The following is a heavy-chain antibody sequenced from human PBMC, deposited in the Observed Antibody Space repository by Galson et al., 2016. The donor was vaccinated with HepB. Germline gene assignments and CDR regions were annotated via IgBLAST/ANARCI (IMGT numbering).Heavy chain of an antibody. CDR2: INENGSVK. V-gene: IGHV3-7*01. CDR3: VRSFGRGAFDY. J-gene: IGHJ4*02. D-gene: IGHD3-10*01. CDR1: GFTFKEYW. Sequence: LRLSCAASGFTFKEYWMSWVRQSPGKGLQWVANINENGSVKYYVDSVRGRFTISRDNAETSVFLQLDSLTSDDTALYFCVRSFGRGAFDYWGQGTLLTVSS.